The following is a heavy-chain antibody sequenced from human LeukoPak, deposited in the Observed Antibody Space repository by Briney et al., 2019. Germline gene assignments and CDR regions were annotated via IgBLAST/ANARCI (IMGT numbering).Heavy chain of an antibody. CDR3: AREPTYYYDSSGLYYFDY. CDR2: ISSSSSYI. J-gene: IGHJ4*02. Sequence: PGGSLRLSCAASGFTFSDYYMTWFRQAPGKGLEWVSSISSSSSYIYYADSVKGRFTISRDNAKNSLYLQMNSLRAEDTAVYYCAREPTYYYDSSGLYYFDYWGQGTLVTVSS. D-gene: IGHD3-22*01. CDR1: GFTFSDYY. V-gene: IGHV3-21*01.